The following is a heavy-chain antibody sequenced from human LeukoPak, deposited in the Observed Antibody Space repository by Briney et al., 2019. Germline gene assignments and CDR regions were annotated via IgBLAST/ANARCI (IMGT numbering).Heavy chain of an antibody. J-gene: IGHJ4*02. CDR3: ARGYYYGQRGYFDY. V-gene: IGHV1-69*13. D-gene: IGHD3-10*01. CDR1: GGTFSSYA. CDR2: IIPIFGTA. Sequence: SVKVSCKASGGTFSSYAISWVRQAPGQGLEWMGGIIPIFGTANYAQKFQGRVTITADESTSTAYTELSSLRSEDTAVYYCARGYYYGQRGYFDYWGQGTLVTVSS.